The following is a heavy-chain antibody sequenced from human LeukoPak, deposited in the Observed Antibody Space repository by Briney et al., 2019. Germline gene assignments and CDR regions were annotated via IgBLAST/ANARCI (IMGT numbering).Heavy chain of an antibody. V-gene: IGHV1-46*01. CDR1: GYTFTSYY. Sequence: ASVKVSCKASGYTFTSYYMHWVRQAPGQGLEWMGIINPSGGSTSYAQKFQGRVTMTRDTSISTAYMELSKLRSDDTAVYYCVREYASCYDYWGQGTLVTVSS. D-gene: IGHD2-2*01. CDR2: INPSGGST. CDR3: VREYASCYDY. J-gene: IGHJ4*02.